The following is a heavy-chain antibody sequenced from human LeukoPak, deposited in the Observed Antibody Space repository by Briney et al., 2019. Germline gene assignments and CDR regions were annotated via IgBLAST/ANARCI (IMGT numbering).Heavy chain of an antibody. D-gene: IGHD1-26*01. CDR2: IYLSGHT. CDR3: SRESGPFSPFGH. V-gene: IGHV4-4*02. Sequence: SDTVSHIYCVWGRSITTTNYLGWVRQAPGQGLEWIGEIYLSGHTNYNPSLRSRVTMSLDESKNHLSLILASVTAADTAIYYCSRESGPFSPFGHGGQGTLVTVSS. J-gene: IGHJ4*02. CDR1: GRSITTTNY.